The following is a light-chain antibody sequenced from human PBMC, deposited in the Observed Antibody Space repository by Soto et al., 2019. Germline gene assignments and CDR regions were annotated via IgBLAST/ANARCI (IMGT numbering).Light chain of an antibody. CDR1: QIIGDY. Sequence: DIQMTQSPSTLSASVGDKVTITCRASQIIGDYLAWYQQKPGKAPVLLIYRASTLESGVPSRFSGSGSGTEFTLTISSLQPDDFATYYCQQYGVYYPRTFGGGTKVEI. CDR3: QQYGVYYPRT. CDR2: RAS. V-gene: IGKV1-5*03. J-gene: IGKJ4*01.